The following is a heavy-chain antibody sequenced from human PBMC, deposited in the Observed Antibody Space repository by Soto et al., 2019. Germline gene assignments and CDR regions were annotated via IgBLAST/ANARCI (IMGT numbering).Heavy chain of an antibody. J-gene: IGHJ4*02. CDR3: ARDSQYSTDWQRFDS. CDR1: GYTFTNYA. V-gene: IGHV1-18*01. Sequence: QVQLVQSGVEVKKPGASVQVSCKASGYTFTNYAISWVRQAPGRGLEWMGWVNTYNGNPNYAQIFQGRVTMTTDTSTGTAYMELRSLKSDDSAVYYCARDSQYSTDWQRFDSWGQGTLVTVSS. D-gene: IGHD6-6*01. CDR2: VNTYNGNP.